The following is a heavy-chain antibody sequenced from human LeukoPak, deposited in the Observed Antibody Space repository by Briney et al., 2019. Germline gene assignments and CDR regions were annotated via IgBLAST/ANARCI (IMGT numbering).Heavy chain of an antibody. CDR2: IIPIFGTA. Sequence: SVKVSCKASAGTFSSYAISWVRQAPGQGLEWMGRIIPIFGTANYAQKFQGRVTITTDESTSTAYMELSSLRSEDTAVYYCARDPGGYNPYYFDYWGQGTLVTVSS. D-gene: IGHD5-24*01. J-gene: IGHJ4*02. CDR3: ARDPGGYNPYYFDY. CDR1: AGTFSSYA. V-gene: IGHV1-69*05.